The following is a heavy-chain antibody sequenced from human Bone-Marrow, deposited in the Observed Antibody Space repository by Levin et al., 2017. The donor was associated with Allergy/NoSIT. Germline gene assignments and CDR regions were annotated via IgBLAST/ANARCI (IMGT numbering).Heavy chain of an antibody. D-gene: IGHD3-16*01. CDR2: MYYSGST. CDR3: ARDMGGPFDY. Sequence: PSETLSLTCKVSSASISLYYWSWIRQPPGKGLEWIGHMYYSGSTDYNPSLKSRVTLSLDTSKSQFSLNLNSVTAADTAVYYCARDMGGPFDYWGQGILVTVSS. V-gene: IGHV4-59*01. J-gene: IGHJ4*02. CDR1: SASISLYY.